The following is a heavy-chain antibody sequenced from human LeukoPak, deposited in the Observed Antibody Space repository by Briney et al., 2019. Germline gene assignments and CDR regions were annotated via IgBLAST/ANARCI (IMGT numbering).Heavy chain of an antibody. D-gene: IGHD4-17*01. CDR3: ARAQGATVTSDAFDI. CDR1: GFTFSSYD. Sequence: PGGSLRLSCAASGFTFSSYDMHWVRQATGKGLEWVSAIGTAGDTYYPGSVKGRFTISRENAKNSLYLQMNSLRAGDTAVYYCARAQGATVTSDAFDIWGQGTMVTVSS. CDR2: IGTAGDT. V-gene: IGHV3-13*01. J-gene: IGHJ3*02.